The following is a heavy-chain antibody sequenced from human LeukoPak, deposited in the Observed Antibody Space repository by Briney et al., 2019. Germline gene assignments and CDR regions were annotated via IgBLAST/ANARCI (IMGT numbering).Heavy chain of an antibody. CDR2: ISGGGDAT. D-gene: IGHD3-22*01. J-gene: IGHJ4*02. V-gene: IGHV3-23*01. Sequence: GGSLRLSCAASDFSFITYAMSWVRQAPGKGLEWVSTISGGGDATYYADSVKGRFTISRDNSKNTLYLQMNSLKIEDTAVYYCRSRDSRAYFDFDYWGQGTLVTVSS. CDR1: DFSFITYA. CDR3: RSRDSRAYFDFDY.